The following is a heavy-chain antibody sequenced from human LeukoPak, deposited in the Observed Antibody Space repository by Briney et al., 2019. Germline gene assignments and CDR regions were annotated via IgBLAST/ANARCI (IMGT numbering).Heavy chain of an antibody. V-gene: IGHV3-13*01. D-gene: IGHD6-19*01. CDR3: ARKPPSGQTDY. CDR1: GFTFRNYD. J-gene: IGHJ4*02. Sequence: GGSLRLSCAASGFTFRNYDMHWVRQVTGKGLEWVSAIGTAGDSYYPGSVKGRFTISRENAKNSLYLQMNSLRAGDTAVYCCARKPPSGQTDYWGQGTLVTVSS. CDR2: IGTAGDS.